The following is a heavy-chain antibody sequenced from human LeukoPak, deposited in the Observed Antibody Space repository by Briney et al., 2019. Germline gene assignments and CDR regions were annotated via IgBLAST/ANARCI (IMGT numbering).Heavy chain of an antibody. CDR1: GLTFSDYY. D-gene: IGHD5-18*01. V-gene: IGHV3-11*04. J-gene: IGHJ4*02. Sequence: PGGSLSLSCAASGLTFSDYYMSWIRQARGKGRGGVSYITSSGTSIYYADSVKGRFTISRDNAKNSLDLQMNSLRAEDTAVYYCARRTAMVPFDYWGQGTLVTVSS. CDR3: ARRTAMVPFDY. CDR2: ITSSGTSI.